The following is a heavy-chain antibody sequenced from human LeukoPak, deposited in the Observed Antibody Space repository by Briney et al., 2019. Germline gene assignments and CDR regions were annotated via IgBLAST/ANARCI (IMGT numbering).Heavy chain of an antibody. CDR3: ARDLAGSIDY. V-gene: IGHV3-74*03. D-gene: IGHD6-19*01. CDR1: GFTFSSYA. CDR2: ISNDGITT. Sequence: PGGSLRLSCSASGFTFSSYAMHWVRDAPGKGLVWVSLISNDGITTMCADSVKGRFTISRDNAKNTVYLEMNSLRAEDTAVYYCARDLAGSIDYWGQGTLVTVCS. J-gene: IGHJ4*02.